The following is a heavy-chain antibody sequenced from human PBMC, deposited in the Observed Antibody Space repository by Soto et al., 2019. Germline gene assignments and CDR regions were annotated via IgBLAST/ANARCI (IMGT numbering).Heavy chain of an antibody. V-gene: IGHV3-9*01. D-gene: IGHD2-8*01. Sequence: PGGSLRLSCAASGFTFDDYAMHWVRQAPGKGLEWVSGISWNSGSIGYADSVKGRFTISRDNAKNSLYLQMNSLRAEDTALYYCAKDISTYDIVLMGRSVYYGMEVWGQAPTITVS. CDR2: ISWNSGSI. CDR1: GFTFDDYA. J-gene: IGHJ6*02. CDR3: AKDISTYDIVLMGRSVYYGMEV.